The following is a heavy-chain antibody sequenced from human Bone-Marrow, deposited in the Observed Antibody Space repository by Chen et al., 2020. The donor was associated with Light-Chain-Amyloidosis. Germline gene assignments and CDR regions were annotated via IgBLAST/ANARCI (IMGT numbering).Heavy chain of an antibody. CDR3: ASLLEWLLSGVKYFDY. Sequence: QLQLQESGPGLVKPSETLSLTCTVSGGSISSSSYYWGWIRQPPGKGLEWIGSIYYSGSTYYNPSLKSRVTISVDTSKNQFSLKLSSVTAADTAVYYCASLLEWLLSGVKYFDYWGQGTLVTVSS. CDR1: GGSISSSSYY. J-gene: IGHJ4*02. V-gene: IGHV4-39*01. CDR2: IYYSGST. D-gene: IGHD3-3*01.